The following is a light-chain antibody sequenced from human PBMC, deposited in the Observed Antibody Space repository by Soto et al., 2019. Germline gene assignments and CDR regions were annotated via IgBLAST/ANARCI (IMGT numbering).Light chain of an antibody. CDR2: KAS. CDR3: QHYNSYPFT. CDR1: QSISSW. J-gene: IGKJ3*01. V-gene: IGKV1-5*03. Sequence: DIQMTQSPSTLSASVGDRVTITGRASQSISSWLAWYQQKPGKAPKLLIYKASSLEGGVPSRFSGSGSETEFTLTISSLQPDDSATYFCQHYNSYPFTFGAGTTVDIK.